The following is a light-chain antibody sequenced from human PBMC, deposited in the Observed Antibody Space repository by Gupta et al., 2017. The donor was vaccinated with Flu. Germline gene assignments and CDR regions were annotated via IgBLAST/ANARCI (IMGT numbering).Light chain of an antibody. CDR1: SSDVGRSDS. Sequence: SALTQPASVSGSPDQSITISSAATSSDVGRSDSVSWYQQHPDKAPKLIIYDVTNRPSGGSSRCSGSKYGNTASLTISGLQAEDETDYYCSSYTSGSTFYVFGTGTKVTVL. CDR2: DVT. J-gene: IGLJ1*01. V-gene: IGLV2-14*03. CDR3: SSYTSGSTFYV.